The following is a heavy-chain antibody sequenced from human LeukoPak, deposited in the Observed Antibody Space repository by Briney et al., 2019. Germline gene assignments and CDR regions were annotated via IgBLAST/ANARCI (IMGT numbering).Heavy chain of an antibody. Sequence: HWGGXXXXXXXXXMGWINAGDDNTKYSQKFQGRVTITRDTSASTAYIELSSLRSEDTAVYYCAIQQHLGRVGDYWGQGTLVTVSS. V-gene: IGHV1-3*01. J-gene: IGHJ4*02. D-gene: IGHD6-13*01. CDR2: INAGDDNT. CDR3: AIQQHLGRVGDY.